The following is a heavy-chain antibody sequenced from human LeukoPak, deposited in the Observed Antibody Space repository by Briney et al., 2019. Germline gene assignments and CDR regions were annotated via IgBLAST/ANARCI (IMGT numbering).Heavy chain of an antibody. Sequence: PGRSLRLSCAASGFTFSSYGMHWVRQAPGKGLEWVAVISYDGSNKYYADSVKGRFTISRDNSKNTLYLQMNSLRAEDTAVYYCAKGFGYSSSWSPGYWGQGTLVTVSS. J-gene: IGHJ4*02. CDR3: AKGFGYSSSWSPGY. CDR1: GFTFSSYG. V-gene: IGHV3-30*18. CDR2: ISYDGSNK. D-gene: IGHD6-13*01.